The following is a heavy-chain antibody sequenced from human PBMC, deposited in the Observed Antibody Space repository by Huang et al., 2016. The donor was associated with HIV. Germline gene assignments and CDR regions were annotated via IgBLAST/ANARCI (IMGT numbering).Heavy chain of an antibody. J-gene: IGHJ4*02. CDR1: RFTFSTYA. CDR2: ISGRGYKT. D-gene: IGHD2-21*02. V-gene: IGHV3-23*01. CDR3: AKVPTVVTFH. Sequence: DVQLLESGGDFVQPGGSLRLSCAASRFTFSTYAMSWVRQAPGKGREGVSAISGRGYKTYYADSVKGRFTISRDNSKNTLFLQMNSLRAEDTAVYYCAKVPTVVTFHWGQGTLVTVSS.